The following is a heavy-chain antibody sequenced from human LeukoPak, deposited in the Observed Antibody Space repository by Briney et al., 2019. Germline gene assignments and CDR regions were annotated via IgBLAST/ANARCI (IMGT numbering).Heavy chain of an antibody. D-gene: IGHD3-10*01. CDR3: AKDRFGELLFWGLPNNWFDP. CDR1: GFTFSSYG. J-gene: IGHJ5*02. V-gene: IGHV3-23*01. Sequence: GGSLRLSCAASGFTFSSYGMSWVRQAPGKGLEWVSAISGSGGSTYYADSVKGRFTISRDNSKNTLYLQMNSLRAEDTAVYYCAKDRFGELLFWGLPNNWFDPWGQGTLVTVSS. CDR2: ISGSGGST.